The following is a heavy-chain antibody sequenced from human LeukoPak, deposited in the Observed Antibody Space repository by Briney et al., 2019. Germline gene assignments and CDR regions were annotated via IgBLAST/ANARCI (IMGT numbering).Heavy chain of an antibody. CDR2: INHSGST. Sequence: PSETLSLTCAVYGGSFSGYYWSWIRQPPGKGLEWIGEINHSGSTNYNPFLKSRVTISVDTSKNQFSLKLSSVTAADTAVYYCARGASRRFLEWLSRFDYWGQGTLVTVSS. CDR3: ARGASRRFLEWLSRFDY. J-gene: IGHJ4*02. CDR1: GGSFSGYY. D-gene: IGHD3-3*01. V-gene: IGHV4-34*01.